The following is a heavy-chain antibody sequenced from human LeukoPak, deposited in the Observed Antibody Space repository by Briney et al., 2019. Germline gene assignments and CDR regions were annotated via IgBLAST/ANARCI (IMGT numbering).Heavy chain of an antibody. J-gene: IGHJ5*02. Sequence: PSETLSLTCTVSGGSISSYYWSWIRQPAGKGLEWIGRIHTSGSTNYNPSLKSRLTMSVDTSKNQFSLKLNSVTAADTAVYYCVRAGDYGDYVGWFDPWGQGTLVIVSS. CDR3: VRAGDYGDYVGWFDP. CDR2: IHTSGST. D-gene: IGHD4-17*01. CDR1: GGSISSYY. V-gene: IGHV4-4*07.